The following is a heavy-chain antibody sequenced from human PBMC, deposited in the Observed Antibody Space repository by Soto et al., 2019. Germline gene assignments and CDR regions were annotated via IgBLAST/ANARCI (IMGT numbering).Heavy chain of an antibody. CDR1: VFTVSSNY. J-gene: IGHJ4*02. V-gene: IGHV3-53*01. CDR3: ASSGRITMVRGVYFDFDY. CDR2: IYSGGST. Sequence: AVGSLRLSCAASVFTVSSNYMSCVRHSPGKWLEWVSVIYSGGSTYYADSVKGRFTISRDNSKNTLYLQMNSLRAEDTAVYYCASSGRITMVRGVYFDFDYWGQGTLVTLSS. D-gene: IGHD3-10*01.